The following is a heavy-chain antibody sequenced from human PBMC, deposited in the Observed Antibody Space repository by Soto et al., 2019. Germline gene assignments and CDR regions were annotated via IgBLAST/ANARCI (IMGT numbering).Heavy chain of an antibody. V-gene: IGHV4-30-2*01. CDR2: IYHSGST. CDR1: GGSISSGGYS. J-gene: IGHJ3*02. D-gene: IGHD3-10*01. CDR3: ARAHGSGWGAFEI. Sequence: QLQLQESGSGLVKPSQTLSLTCAVSGGSISSGGYSWSWIRQPPGKGLEWIGYIYHSGSTYYNPALQSRVTMSVDRSKNQFSLKLSSVTAADTAVYYCARAHGSGWGAFEIWGQGTMVTVSS.